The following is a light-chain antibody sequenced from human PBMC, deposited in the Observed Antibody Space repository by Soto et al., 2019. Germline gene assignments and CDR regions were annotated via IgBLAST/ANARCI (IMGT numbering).Light chain of an antibody. J-gene: IGKJ1*01. CDR1: QSIVTY. CDR3: QQSYSTPPWT. CDR2: AAS. Sequence: DIQMTQSPSSLSASVGDRVTITCRASQSIVTYLNWYLQKPGKAPKLLIYAASNLQSGVPSRFSGSGSGTDFTLTISSLQPEDSENYFCQQSYSTPPWTFGQGTKVDIK. V-gene: IGKV1-39*01.